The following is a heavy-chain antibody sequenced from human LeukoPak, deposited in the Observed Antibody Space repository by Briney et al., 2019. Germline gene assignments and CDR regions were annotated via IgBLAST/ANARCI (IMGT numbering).Heavy chain of an antibody. D-gene: IGHD6-13*01. J-gene: IGHJ5*02. CDR3: AILLPPFLAATGSRGGYNWFDP. CDR2: IYHSGST. CDR1: GGSISSSNW. V-gene: IGHV4-4*02. Sequence: SETLSLTCAVSGGSISSSNWWSWVRQPPGKGLEWIGEIYHSGSTNYNPSLKSRVTIKLSSVTAADTAVYYCAILLPPFLAATGSRGGYNWFDPWGQGTLVTVSS.